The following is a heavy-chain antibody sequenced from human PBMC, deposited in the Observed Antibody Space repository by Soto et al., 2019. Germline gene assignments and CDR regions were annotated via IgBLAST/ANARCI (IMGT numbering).Heavy chain of an antibody. CDR2: INSNSGDT. J-gene: IGHJ5*01. D-gene: IGHD1-7*01. Sequence: QVQLVQSGAEVKQPGASVKVSCKASGYTFTANYIHWVRQAPGQGLEWMGWINSNSGDTKYAQNLQGRVTLTRDTSISTVYMDLSRLMSDDTAVYYCARGTGTSWFDSWGQGTLVTVSS. CDR1: GYTFTANY. CDR3: ARGTGTSWFDS. V-gene: IGHV1-2*02.